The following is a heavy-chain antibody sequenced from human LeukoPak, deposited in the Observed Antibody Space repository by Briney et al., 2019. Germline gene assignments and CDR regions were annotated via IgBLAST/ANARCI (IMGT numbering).Heavy chain of an antibody. CDR2: ISSSRSIM. Sequence: GGSLRLSCVAPGFIFSYYDMDWVRQAPGKGLERISYISSSRSIMYYADSVLGRFTVSRDNAENTLYLQMNSLRGDDTAVYYCARHNQGSPDYWGQGTLVTVSS. CDR3: ARHNQGSPDY. V-gene: IGHV3-48*01. CDR1: GFIFSYYD. J-gene: IGHJ4*02.